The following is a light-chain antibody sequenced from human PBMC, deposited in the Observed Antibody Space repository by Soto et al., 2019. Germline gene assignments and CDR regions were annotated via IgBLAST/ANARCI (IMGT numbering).Light chain of an antibody. CDR1: QRFISSY. Sequence: EIVLTQSPGTLSLSPGERATLSCRASQRFISSYLAWYQQKPGQAPRLLIHGASSRATGIPDRFSGSGSGTDFTLTISRLEPEDFAVYYCQQYGSSLWTFGQGTKVDIK. V-gene: IGKV3-20*01. J-gene: IGKJ1*01. CDR2: GAS. CDR3: QQYGSSLWT.